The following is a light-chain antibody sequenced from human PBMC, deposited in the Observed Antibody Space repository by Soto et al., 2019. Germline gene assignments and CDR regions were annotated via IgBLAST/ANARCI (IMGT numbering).Light chain of an antibody. J-gene: IGLJ2*01. Sequence: QSVLTQPPSASGTPGQRVAISCSGSSSNIGSNTVNWYQQLPGTAPKLLVYSNSQRPSGVPDRFSGSKSGTSASLAISGLQSEDEAGYYCAAWDDSLTAVVFGGGTKLTVL. V-gene: IGLV1-44*01. CDR1: SSNIGSNT. CDR3: AAWDDSLTAVV. CDR2: SNS.